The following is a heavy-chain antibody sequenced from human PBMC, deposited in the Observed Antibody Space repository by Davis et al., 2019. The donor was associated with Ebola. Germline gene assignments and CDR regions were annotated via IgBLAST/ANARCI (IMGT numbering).Heavy chain of an antibody. V-gene: IGHV4-30-2*01. CDR2: IYHSGST. J-gene: IGHJ4*02. CDR1: GGSISSGGYY. CDR3: ARAYSSGWGHYFDY. Sequence: MPSETLSLTCTVSGGSISSGGYYWSWIRQPPGKGLEWIGYIYHSGSTYYNPSLKSRVTISVDRSKNQFSLKLSSVTAADTAVYYCARAYSSGWGHYFDYWGQGTLVTVSS. D-gene: IGHD6-19*01.